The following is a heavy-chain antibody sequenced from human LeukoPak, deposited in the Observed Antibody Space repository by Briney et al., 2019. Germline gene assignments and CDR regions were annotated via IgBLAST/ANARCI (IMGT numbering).Heavy chain of an antibody. Sequence: GGSLRLSCAASGFTFSDYYMSWIRQAPGKGLEWVSYISSSGSIISYADSVKGRFTISRDNAKNSLYLQMNSLRAEDTAVYYCARDGLRNYYDSSGYFYDYWGQGTLVTLSS. CDR2: ISSSGSII. D-gene: IGHD3-22*01. V-gene: IGHV3-11*01. J-gene: IGHJ4*02. CDR3: ARDGLRNYYDSSGYFYDY. CDR1: GFTFSDYY.